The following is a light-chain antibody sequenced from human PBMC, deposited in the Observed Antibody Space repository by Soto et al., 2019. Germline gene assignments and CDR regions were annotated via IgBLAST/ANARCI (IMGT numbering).Light chain of an antibody. CDR2: DAF. J-gene: IGKJ2*01. CDR1: QSITSY. CDR3: QQRSNWPPEFT. V-gene: IGKV3-11*01. Sequence: EIVLTQSPAFLSLSPGERVTLSCRASQSITSYLAWYRQKAGQTPRLLIYDAFNRATGIPDRFSGRGSGTDFTLTISSLEPEDSAVYYCQQRSNWPPEFTFGQGTRVEIK.